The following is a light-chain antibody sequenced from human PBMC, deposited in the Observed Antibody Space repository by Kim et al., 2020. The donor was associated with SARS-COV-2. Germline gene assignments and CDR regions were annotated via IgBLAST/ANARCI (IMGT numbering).Light chain of an antibody. Sequence: PGEGATLSCRASQSVDSGRLAWYQQKPGQPPRLLIYGASTRATGIPNRFSGSGSGTDFTLTISRLEPEDFAVYYCQQYAASRTFGQGTKVDI. J-gene: IGKJ1*01. V-gene: IGKV3-20*01. CDR3: QQYAASRT. CDR2: GAS. CDR1: QSVDSGR.